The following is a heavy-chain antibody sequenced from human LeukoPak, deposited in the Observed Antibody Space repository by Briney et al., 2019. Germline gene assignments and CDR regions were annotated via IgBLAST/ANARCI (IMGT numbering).Heavy chain of an antibody. Sequence: SVKVSCKASGGTFSSYAISWVRQAPGQGLEWMGGIIPIFGTANYAQKFQGRVTSTADESTSTAYMELSSLRSEDTAVYYCARGVRELRYFDWLFNWGQGTLVTVSS. D-gene: IGHD3-9*01. CDR1: GGTFSSYA. V-gene: IGHV1-69*13. J-gene: IGHJ4*02. CDR3: ARGVRELRYFDWLFN. CDR2: IIPIFGTA.